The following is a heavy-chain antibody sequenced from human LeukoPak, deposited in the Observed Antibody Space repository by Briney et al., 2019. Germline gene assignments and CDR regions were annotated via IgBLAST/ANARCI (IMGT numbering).Heavy chain of an antibody. V-gene: IGHV3-33*01. D-gene: IGHD3-10*01. CDR3: ASGSGSYYSPHFDY. J-gene: IGHJ4*02. CDR1: GFTFSSYG. CDR2: IWYDGSNK. Sequence: GSLRLSCAASGFTFSSYGMHWVRQAPGKGLEWVAVIWYDGSNKYYAGSVKGRFTISRDNSKNTLYLQMNSLRAEDTAVYYCASGSGSYYSPHFDYWGQGTLVTVSS.